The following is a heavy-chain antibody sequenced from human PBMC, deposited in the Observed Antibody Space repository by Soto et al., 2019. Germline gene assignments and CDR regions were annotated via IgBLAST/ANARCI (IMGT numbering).Heavy chain of an antibody. CDR1: GFTFSSYE. V-gene: IGHV3-48*03. CDR2: ISSSGSSI. Sequence: EVQLVESGGGLVQPGGSLRLSCAASGFTFSSYEMNWVRQAPGKGLEWVSYISSSGSSIYYADSVKGRFTISRDNAKNSLFLQMNSLRAEDTAVYYCARYSVRFPYGDFDDYWGQGTLVTVSS. CDR3: ARYSVRFPYGDFDDY. J-gene: IGHJ4*02. D-gene: IGHD4-17*01.